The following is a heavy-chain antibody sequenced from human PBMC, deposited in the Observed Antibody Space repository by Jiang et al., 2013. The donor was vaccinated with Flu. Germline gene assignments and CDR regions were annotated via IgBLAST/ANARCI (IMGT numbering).Heavy chain of an antibody. CDR1: GGSINSYY. CDR3: ARGGVRWNFDY. CDR2: IYYSGST. V-gene: IGHV4-59*01. J-gene: IGHJ4*02. D-gene: IGHD4-23*01. Sequence: GPGLVKPSETLSLTCTVSGGSINSYYWSWIRQPPGKGLEWIGYIYYSGSTNYNPSLKSRVTISVDTSKNQFSLKLSSVTAADTAVYYCARGGVRWNFDYWGQGTLVTVSS.